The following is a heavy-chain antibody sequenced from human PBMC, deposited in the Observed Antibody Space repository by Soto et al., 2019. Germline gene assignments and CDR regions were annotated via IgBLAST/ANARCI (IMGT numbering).Heavy chain of an antibody. CDR1: GFTFSSYA. CDR3: AKDPTQTTNV. J-gene: IGHJ6*02. D-gene: IGHD1-7*01. Sequence: EVQLLESGGGLVQPGGSLRLSCAASGFTFSSYAMSWVRQAPGKGLEWVSAISGSGASTYYEDSVKGRFTISRDNSKNTLYLQMNSLRAEDTALHYCAKDPTQTTNVWGQGTTVTVSS. CDR2: ISGSGAST. V-gene: IGHV3-23*01.